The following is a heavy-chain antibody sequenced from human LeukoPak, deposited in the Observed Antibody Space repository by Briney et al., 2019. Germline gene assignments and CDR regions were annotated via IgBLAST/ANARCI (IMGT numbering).Heavy chain of an antibody. V-gene: IGHV3-30-3*01. Sequence: GGSLRLSCAASGFTFSNYAFHWVRQAPGRGLEWVAVISHDGNNKNYADSVKGRFTISKDNSNNTLYLQMSSLRAEDTAVYYCARDPHDFWSGYQGGYFDYWGQGTLVTVSS. CDR3: ARDPHDFWSGYQGGYFDY. CDR2: ISHDGNNK. D-gene: IGHD3-3*01. J-gene: IGHJ4*02. CDR1: GFTFSNYA.